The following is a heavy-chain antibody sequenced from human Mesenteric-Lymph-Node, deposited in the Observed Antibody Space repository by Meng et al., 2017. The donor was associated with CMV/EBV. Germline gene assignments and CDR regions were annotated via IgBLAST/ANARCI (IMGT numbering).Heavy chain of an antibody. J-gene: IGHJ5*02. CDR2: IYRSGST. CDR1: SSW. D-gene: IGHD2-2*01. V-gene: IGHV4-4*02. CDR3: ARVGVVVPAAIAGLLYWFDP. Sequence: SSWWSWVRQPPGKGVEWIGEIYRSGSTNYNPSLKNRVTISVDKSKNQFSLKLSSVTAADTAVYYCARVGVVVPAAIAGLLYWFDPWGQGTLVTVSS.